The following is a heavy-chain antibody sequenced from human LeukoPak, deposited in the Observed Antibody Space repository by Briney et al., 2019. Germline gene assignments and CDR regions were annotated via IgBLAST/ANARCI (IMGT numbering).Heavy chain of an antibody. D-gene: IGHD2-8*02. Sequence: GGSLRLSCTASGFTFSSYWMTWVRQAPGKGLEWVANIQQDGSEKYYVDSVRGRFTISRDNAENLLYLQMDSLRAEDTAVYFCARGWCPHCHGRGDWGKGTTVTVSS. CDR2: IQQDGSEK. V-gene: IGHV3-7*03. CDR1: GFTFSSYW. J-gene: IGHJ6*04. CDR3: ARGWCPHCHGRGD.